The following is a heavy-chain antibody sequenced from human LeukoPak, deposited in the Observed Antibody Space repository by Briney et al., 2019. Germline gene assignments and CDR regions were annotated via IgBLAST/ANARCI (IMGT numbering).Heavy chain of an antibody. CDR1: GFTFSSYW. J-gene: IGHJ6*02. CDR2: ITSDGSST. D-gene: IGHD2-2*01. Sequence: GGSLRLSCAASGFTFSSYWMHWVRQAPVKGLVWVSLITSDGSSTSYADSVKGRFTISRDNAKNSLYLQMNSLRAEDTAVYYCARGGFCTGTSCSPSAPAPYYYYGMDVWGQGTTVTVSS. CDR3: ARGGFCTGTSCSPSAPAPYYYYGMDV. V-gene: IGHV3-74*01.